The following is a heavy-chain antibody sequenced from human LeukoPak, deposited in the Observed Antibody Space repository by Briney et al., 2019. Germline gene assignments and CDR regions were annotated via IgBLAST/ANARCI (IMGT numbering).Heavy chain of an antibody. D-gene: IGHD2-21*02. J-gene: IGHJ4*02. CDR1: GFTFSSYA. V-gene: IGHV3-23*01. CDR2: ISSSGGNT. CDR3: AKRDRPCSGDCSAPYYFAE. Sequence: GGSLRLSCAASGFTFSSYAMSWVRQAPGKGLEWVSSISSSGGNTYYSDSVKGRITLSTDNSKNPPYLQMSCLRAEDTAVYYCAKRDRPCSGDCSAPYYFAEWGEGWLVTVSS.